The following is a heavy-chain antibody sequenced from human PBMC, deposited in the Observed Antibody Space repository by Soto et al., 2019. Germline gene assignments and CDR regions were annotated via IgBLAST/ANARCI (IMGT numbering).Heavy chain of an antibody. CDR1: GGTFSSYA. D-gene: IGHD6-19*01. CDR3: ARGQSWLKQWLVPGFEH. Sequence: SVKVSCKASGGTFSSYAISWVRQAPGQGLEWMGGIIPIFGTANYAQKFQGRVTITADESTSTAYMELSSLRSEDTAVYYCARGQSWLKQWLVPGFEHWGQGTLVTVSS. CDR2: IIPIFGTA. J-gene: IGHJ4*02. V-gene: IGHV1-69*13.